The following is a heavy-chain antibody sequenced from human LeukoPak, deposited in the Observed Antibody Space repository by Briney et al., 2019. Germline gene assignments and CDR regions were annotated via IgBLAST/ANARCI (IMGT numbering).Heavy chain of an antibody. J-gene: IGHJ4*02. D-gene: IGHD3-9*01. CDR1: GFTFSSYA. Sequence: GRSLRLSCAASGFTFSSYAMHWVRQAPGKGLEWVAVISYDGSNKYYADSVKGRFTISRDNSKNTLYLQMNSLRAEDTAVYYCAKDGAFYDTLTGYYTGGFDYWGQGTLVTVSS. CDR3: AKDGAFYDTLTGYYTGGFDY. V-gene: IGHV3-30-3*01. CDR2: ISYDGSNK.